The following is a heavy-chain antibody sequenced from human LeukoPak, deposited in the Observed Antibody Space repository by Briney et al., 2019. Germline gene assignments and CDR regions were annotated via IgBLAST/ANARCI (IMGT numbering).Heavy chain of an antibody. V-gene: IGHV1-69*05. CDR3: TAGRRYSLFDY. CDR2: IIPIFGTA. D-gene: IGHD5-18*01. CDR1: GGTFSSYA. Sequence: GASVKVSCKASGGTFSSYAISWVRQAPGQGLEWMGGIIPIFGTANYAQKFQGRVTITTDESTSTAYMELSSLSSEDTAVYYCTAGRRYSLFDYWGQGTLVIVSS. J-gene: IGHJ4*02.